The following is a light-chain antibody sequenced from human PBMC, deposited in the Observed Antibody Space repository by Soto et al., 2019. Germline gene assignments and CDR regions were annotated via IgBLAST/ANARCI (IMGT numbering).Light chain of an antibody. CDR3: TQYNNGLWT. V-gene: IGKV3-15*01. CDR1: QSVSSN. J-gene: IGKJ1*01. CDR2: GAS. Sequence: EIVMTQSPATLSVSPGERATLSCRASQSVSSNLAWYQQKPGQAPRLLIYGASTRATGIPARFSGSGSGTEFPLTISSLQSEDFAVYYCTQYNNGLWTFGQGPKVDIK.